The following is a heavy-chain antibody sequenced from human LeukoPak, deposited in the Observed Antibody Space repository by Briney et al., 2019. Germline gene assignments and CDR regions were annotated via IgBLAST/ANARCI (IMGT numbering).Heavy chain of an antibody. J-gene: IGHJ5*02. Sequence: ASVKVSCKVSGYTLTELSMHWVRQAPGKGLEWMGGFDPEDGGTIYAQKFQGRVTMTEDTSTDTAYMELSSLRSEDTAVYYCATDQGLYSRMEQWLSWGQGTLVTVSS. CDR1: GYTLTELS. CDR3: ATDQGLYSRMEQWLS. D-gene: IGHD6-19*01. V-gene: IGHV1-24*01. CDR2: FDPEDGGT.